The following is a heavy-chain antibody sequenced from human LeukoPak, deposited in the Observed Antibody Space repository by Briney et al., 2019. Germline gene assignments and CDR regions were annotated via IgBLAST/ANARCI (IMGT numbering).Heavy chain of an antibody. Sequence: KPSETLSLTCTVSGGSISSYYWSWIRQPAGKGLEWIGRIYISGSTNYNPSFKSRVTMSVDTSKNQFSLKLSSVTAADTAVYYCARDLYYDILTGYRLGVYYYYMDVWGKGTTVTISS. D-gene: IGHD3-9*01. CDR2: IYISGST. CDR1: GGSISSYY. V-gene: IGHV4-4*07. J-gene: IGHJ6*03. CDR3: ARDLYYDILTGYRLGVYYYYMDV.